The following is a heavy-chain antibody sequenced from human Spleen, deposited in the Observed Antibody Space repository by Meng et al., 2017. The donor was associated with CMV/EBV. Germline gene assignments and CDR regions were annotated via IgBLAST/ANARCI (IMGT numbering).Heavy chain of an antibody. CDR2: IYYSGST. J-gene: IGHJ4*02. Sequence: VQLQQWGAGLLKPSQTLSLPGTVAGGSISSGDYYWSWIRQPPGKGLEWIGYIYYSGSTYYNPSLKSRVTISVDTSKNQFSLKLSSVTAADTAVYYCARDRGGLDYWGQGTLVTVSS. CDR3: ARDRGGLDY. V-gene: IGHV4-30-4*08. D-gene: IGHD2-15*01. CDR1: GGSISSGDYY.